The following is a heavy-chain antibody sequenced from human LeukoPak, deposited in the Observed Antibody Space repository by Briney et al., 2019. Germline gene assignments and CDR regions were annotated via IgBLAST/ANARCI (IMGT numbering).Heavy chain of an antibody. CDR3: ARELDRAILGVIACDI. D-gene: IGHD5-18*01. CDR1: GVSISSYY. J-gene: IGHJ3*02. CDR2: IYYSGST. V-gene: IGHV4-59*01. Sequence: AETLSLSCTVSGVSISSYYWSWIRQPPGKGLEWIAYIYYSGSTNYNPSRKSRVTISVDKSKIQFSLKVSSVAAADTAVYYCARELDRAILGVIACDIWGQGTMVIVSS.